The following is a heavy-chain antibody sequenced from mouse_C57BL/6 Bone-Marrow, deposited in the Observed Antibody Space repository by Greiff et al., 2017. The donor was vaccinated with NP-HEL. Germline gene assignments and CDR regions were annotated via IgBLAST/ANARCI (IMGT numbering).Heavy chain of an antibody. CDR3: AKGIYDGYYRYAMDY. CDR1: GFSLTSYG. CDR2: IWRGGST. V-gene: IGHV2-5*01. D-gene: IGHD2-3*01. J-gene: IGHJ4*01. Sequence: QVQLKQSGPGLVQPSQSLSITCTVSGFSLTSYGVHWVRQSPGKGLEWLGVIWRGGSTDYNAAFMSRLSITKDNSKSQVFFKMNSLQADDTAIYYCAKGIYDGYYRYAMDYWGQGTSVTVSS.